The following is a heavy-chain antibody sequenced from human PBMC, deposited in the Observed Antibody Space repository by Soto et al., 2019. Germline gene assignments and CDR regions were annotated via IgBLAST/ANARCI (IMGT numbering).Heavy chain of an antibody. J-gene: IGHJ5*02. CDR3: ARHGTGVDGFQGWFDP. D-gene: IGHD2-15*01. CDR1: GGTFSSYA. V-gene: IGHV1-69*12. Sequence: QVQLVQSGAEVKKPGSSVKVSCKASGGTFSSYAISWVRQAPGQGLEWMGGIIPIFGTANYAQKFQGRVTSTADESTSTADMELSSLRSEDTAVYYCARHGTGVDGFQGWFDPWGQGTLVTVSS. CDR2: IIPIFGTA.